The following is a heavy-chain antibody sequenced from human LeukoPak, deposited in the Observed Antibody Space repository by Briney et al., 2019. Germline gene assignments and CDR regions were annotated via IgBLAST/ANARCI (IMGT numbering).Heavy chain of an antibody. D-gene: IGHD6-13*01. CDR1: GYTFTSYG. CDR2: ISAYNGNT. Sequence: ASVKVSCKASGYTFTSYGISWVRQAPGQGLEWMGWISAYNGNTNYAQKLQGRVTMTTDTSTSTVYMELSSLRSEDTAVYYCARIAAAVHDAFDIWGQGTMVTVSS. J-gene: IGHJ3*02. CDR3: ARIAAAVHDAFDI. V-gene: IGHV1-18*01.